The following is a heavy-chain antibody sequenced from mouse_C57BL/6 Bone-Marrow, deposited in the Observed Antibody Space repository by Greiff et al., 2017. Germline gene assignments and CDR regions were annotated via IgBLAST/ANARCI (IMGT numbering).Heavy chain of an antibody. J-gene: IGHJ2*01. CDR2: ISSGGSYT. Sequence: EVKVVESGGDLVKPGGSLKLSCAASGFTFSSYGMSWVRQTPDTRLEWVATISSGGSYTYYPDSVKGRFPISRDNAKNTLYLQMSSLKAEDTAMYYCARQLRLRDYFDYWGQGTTLTVSS. D-gene: IGHD3-2*02. CDR3: ARQLRLRDYFDY. V-gene: IGHV5-6*01. CDR1: GFTFSSYG.